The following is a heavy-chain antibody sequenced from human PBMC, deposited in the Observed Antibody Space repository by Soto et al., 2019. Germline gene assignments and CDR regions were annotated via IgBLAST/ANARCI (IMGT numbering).Heavy chain of an antibody. Sequence: SETLSLTCTVSGGSISSGDYYWSWIRQPPGKGLEWIGYIYYSGSTYYNPSLKSRVTISVDTSKNQFSLKLSSVTAADTAVYYCARDRGYCSGGSCQALNWFDPWGQGTLVTVSS. CDR2: IYYSGST. V-gene: IGHV4-30-4*01. D-gene: IGHD2-15*01. CDR1: GGSISSGDYY. J-gene: IGHJ5*02. CDR3: ARDRGYCSGGSCQALNWFDP.